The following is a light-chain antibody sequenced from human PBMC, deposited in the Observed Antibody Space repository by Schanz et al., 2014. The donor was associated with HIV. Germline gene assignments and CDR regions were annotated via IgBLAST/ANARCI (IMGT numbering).Light chain of an antibody. V-gene: IGKV3-20*01. CDR1: QRLSSSY. Sequence: EIVLTQSPGSLSLSPGGRATLSCGASQRLSSSYLAWYQQKRDQPPRLVIYATSTRAAGIPDRFSGTGSGTDFTLTISSLEPEDFAVYYCQYYDNSVVTFGGGTQVEIK. CDR3: QYYDNSVVT. J-gene: IGKJ4*01. CDR2: ATS.